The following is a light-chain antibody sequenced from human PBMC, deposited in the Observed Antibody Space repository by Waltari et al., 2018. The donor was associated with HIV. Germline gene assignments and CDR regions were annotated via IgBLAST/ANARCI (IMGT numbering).Light chain of an antibody. CDR1: QAIDSS. V-gene: IGKV1-8*01. CDR3: QQYFNYPFT. CDR2: GVS. Sequence: AIRMTQSPSSISASKGDTVAITCRASQAIDSSLAWYQQKPGGVPKLLIYGVSTLESGVASRFSGSGFGTQFTLTIGCLQPEDFATYYCQQYFNYPFTFGPGTKV. J-gene: IGKJ3*01.